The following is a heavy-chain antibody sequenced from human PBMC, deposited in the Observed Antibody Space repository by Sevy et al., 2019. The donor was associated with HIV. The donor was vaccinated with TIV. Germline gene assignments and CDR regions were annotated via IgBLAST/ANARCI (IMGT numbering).Heavy chain of an antibody. J-gene: IGHJ4*02. CDR3: ARGGGNGWYYFDY. CDR2: IIPILGTV. Sequence: ASVKVSCKASGGTFSSYGISWVRQAPGQGLEWMGGIIPILGTVNYAQKFQGRVRITGDESTKTAYMELSSLRSEDTAVYYCARGGGNGWYYFDYWGQETLVTVSS. D-gene: IGHD6-19*01. V-gene: IGHV1-69*13. CDR1: GGTFSSYG.